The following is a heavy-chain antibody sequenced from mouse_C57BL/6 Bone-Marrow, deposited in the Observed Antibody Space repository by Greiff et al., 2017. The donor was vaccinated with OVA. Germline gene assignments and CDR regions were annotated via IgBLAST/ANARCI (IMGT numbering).Heavy chain of an antibody. J-gene: IGHJ2*01. CDR3: AREGKDYFDY. Sequence: EVKLMESEGGLVQPGSSMKLSCTASGFTFSDYYMAWVRQVPEKGLEWVANINYDGSSTYYLDSLKSRFIISRDNAKNILYLQMSSLKSEDTATYYCAREGKDYFDYWGQGTTLTVSS. CDR1: GFTFSDYY. CDR2: INYDGSST. V-gene: IGHV5-16*01.